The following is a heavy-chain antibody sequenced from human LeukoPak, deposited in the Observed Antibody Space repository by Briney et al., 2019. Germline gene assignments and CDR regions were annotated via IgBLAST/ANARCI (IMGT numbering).Heavy chain of an antibody. CDR3: ARGDWVA. Sequence: PGASVKVSCKASGYTFSGSDMNWVRQAPGQGLEWMGWININTGNPTYVQHFTGRFVFSLDTSVSTAYLQISSLKAEDTAVYYCARGDWVAWGQGTLVTVSS. CDR2: ININTGNP. J-gene: IGHJ4*02. V-gene: IGHV7-4-1*02. CDR1: GYTFSGSD. D-gene: IGHD3-9*01.